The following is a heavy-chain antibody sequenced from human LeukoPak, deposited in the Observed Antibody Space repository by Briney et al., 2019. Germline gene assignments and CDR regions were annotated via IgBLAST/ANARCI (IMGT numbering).Heavy chain of an antibody. CDR2: MNNDGRVI. J-gene: IGHJ4*02. CDR3: AREFEATGFWALDY. Sequence: GGSLRLSCRVSGFTFSTYWMHWVRQAPGKGLVWVSRMNNDGRVISYADSVKGRFTISRDNAKNTLYLQTNSLRAEDTAVYYCAREFEATGFWALDYWGQGTLVTASS. V-gene: IGHV3-74*01. CDR1: GFTFSTYW. D-gene: IGHD3-16*01.